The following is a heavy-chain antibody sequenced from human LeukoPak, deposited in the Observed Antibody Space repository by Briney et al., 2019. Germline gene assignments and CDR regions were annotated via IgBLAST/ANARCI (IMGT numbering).Heavy chain of an antibody. CDR3: ARDRQGTPGTFDI. J-gene: IGHJ3*02. Sequence: GRSLRLSCAVSGFTFTSYGMHWVRQGPGKGLERVAGIWYDGSQKYYADSVKGRFTISRDNSKNTLYLQMNSLRAEDTAVYYCARDRQGTPGTFDIWGQGTMVTVSP. CDR2: IWYDGSQK. V-gene: IGHV3-33*01. CDR1: GFTFTSYG. D-gene: IGHD1-1*01.